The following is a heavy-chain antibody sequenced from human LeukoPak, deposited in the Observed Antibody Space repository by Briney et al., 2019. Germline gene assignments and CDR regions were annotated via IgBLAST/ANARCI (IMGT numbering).Heavy chain of an antibody. V-gene: IGHV1-46*01. CDR3: ARGESSTKFGY. D-gene: IGHD6-13*01. CDR1: GYTFTSYF. J-gene: IGHJ4*02. CDR2: INPSGRTT. Sequence: ASVKVSCKASGYTFTSYFIHWLRQAPGQGLEWMGIINPSGRTTSYAQKFQGRVTMTRDTSTSTVYMELSSLRSEDTAVYYCARGESSTKFGYWGQGTLVIVSS.